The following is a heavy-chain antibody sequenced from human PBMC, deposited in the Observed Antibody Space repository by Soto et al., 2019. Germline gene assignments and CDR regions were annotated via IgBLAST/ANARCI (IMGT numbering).Heavy chain of an antibody. CDR2: IYYSGST. CDR3: ARYCTGGSCASKSLDY. D-gene: IGHD2-15*01. J-gene: IGHJ4*02. Sequence: PSGTLSLTCTVSGCSVSGYYWNWVRQPPGKGLEWIGYIYYSGSTSYNPSLKSRLTISVDTSKNQYSLKLSSVTAADTATYYCARYCTGGSCASKSLDYWGQGTLVTVSS. V-gene: IGHV4-59*02. CDR1: GCSVSGYY.